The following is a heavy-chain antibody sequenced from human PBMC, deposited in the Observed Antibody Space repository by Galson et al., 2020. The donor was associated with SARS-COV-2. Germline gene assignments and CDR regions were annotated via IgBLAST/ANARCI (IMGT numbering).Heavy chain of an antibody. D-gene: IGHD2-2*01. V-gene: IGHV3-48*03. CDR1: GFTFSTYE. Sequence: GGSLRLSCAASGFTFSTYEMNWVRQAPGKRLEWVSYISNSGSTMYYADSVKGRFTISRDNAKNSLYLQMNSLRAEDTAVYYCARDGSRYCSSSTCYGDAFDIWGQGTMVTVSS. J-gene: IGHJ3*02. CDR3: ARDGSRYCSSSTCYGDAFDI. CDR2: ISNSGSTM.